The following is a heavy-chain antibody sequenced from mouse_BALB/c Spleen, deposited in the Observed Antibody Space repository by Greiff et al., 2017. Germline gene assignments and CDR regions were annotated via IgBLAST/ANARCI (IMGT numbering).Heavy chain of an antibody. CDR3: ARGFPYGSRYFDY. Sequence: EVKVVESGGGLVQPGGSLRLSCATSGFTFTDYYMSWVRQPPGKALEWLGFIRNKANGYTTEYSASVKGRFTISRDNSQSILYLQMNTLRAEDSATYYCARGFPYGSRYFDYWGQGTTLTVSS. D-gene: IGHD1-1*01. J-gene: IGHJ2*01. CDR1: GFTFTDYY. CDR2: IRNKANGYTT. V-gene: IGHV7-3*02.